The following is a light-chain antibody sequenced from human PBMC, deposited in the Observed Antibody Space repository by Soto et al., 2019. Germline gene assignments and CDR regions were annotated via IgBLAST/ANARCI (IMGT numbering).Light chain of an antibody. CDR3: QHYGNSPLT. Sequence: EIVLTQSPGTLSLSPGERATLSCRASQSVRTSYFAWYQQKPGQAPRLLIFGASSRATGIPDRFSGSGSGTDFTLTSSRLEPEDFALYYCQHYGNSPLTFGGGTKVEIK. V-gene: IGKV3-20*01. CDR1: QSVRTSY. CDR2: GAS. J-gene: IGKJ4*01.